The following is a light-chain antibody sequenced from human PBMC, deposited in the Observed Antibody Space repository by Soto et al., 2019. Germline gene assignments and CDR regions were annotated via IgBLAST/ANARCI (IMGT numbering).Light chain of an antibody. V-gene: IGKV1-39*01. J-gene: IGKJ5*01. Sequence: DIQMTQSPSSLSASVGDRVTITCRASESIARHLNWYQQKPGKAPKLLIYAASSLQNGVPSRFRGGGSGTDFTLTISNLQPEDFATSYCQQTYTTLSITFGQETRLEI. CDR2: AAS. CDR3: QQTYTTLSIT. CDR1: ESIARH.